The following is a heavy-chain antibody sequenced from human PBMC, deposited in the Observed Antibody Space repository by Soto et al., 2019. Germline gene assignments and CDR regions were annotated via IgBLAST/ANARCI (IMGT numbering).Heavy chain of an antibody. CDR1: GFTFNKAW. Sequence: RGGSLRLSCAGSGFTFNKAWMNWVRQAPGKGLEWVSSISGSGGSTYYADSVKGRFTISRDNSKNTLYLQMNSLRAEDTAVYYCAKASAPGGTYFPLWFWGQGTLVTVSS. J-gene: IGHJ4*02. CDR2: ISGSGGST. CDR3: AKASAPGGTYFPLWF. D-gene: IGHD1-26*01. V-gene: IGHV3-23*01.